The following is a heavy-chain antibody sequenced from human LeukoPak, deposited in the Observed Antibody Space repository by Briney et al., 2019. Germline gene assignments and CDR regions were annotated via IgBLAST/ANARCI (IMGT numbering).Heavy chain of an antibody. CDR3: ARSKYPYFDY. J-gene: IGHJ4*02. V-gene: IGHV3-64*01. CDR1: GFTFGSYS. D-gene: IGHD2-2*01. CDR2: ISSNGGST. Sequence: GRSLRLSCAASGFTFGSYSMTWVRQAPGKGLEYVSAISSNGGSTYYANSVKGRFTISRDNSKNTLYLQMGSLRAEDMAVYYCARSKYPYFDYWGQGTLVTVSS.